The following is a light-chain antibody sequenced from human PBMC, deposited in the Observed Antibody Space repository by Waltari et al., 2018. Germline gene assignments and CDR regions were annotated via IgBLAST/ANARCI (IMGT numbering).Light chain of an antibody. CDR2: AAS. J-gene: IGKJ2*01. CDR3: QQHGSSPRT. V-gene: IGKV3-20*01. Sequence: EILLTQSPGTLSLSPGESATLSCRASQSVSSTYLAWYRQKPGQAPRLLIYAASSRATGIPDRFSGSGPGTDFTLTISRLEPEDFAVYYCQQHGSSPRTFGQGTKVEIK. CDR1: QSVSSTY.